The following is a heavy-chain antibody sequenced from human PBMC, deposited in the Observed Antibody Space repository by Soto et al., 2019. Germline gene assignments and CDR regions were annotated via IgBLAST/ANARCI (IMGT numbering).Heavy chain of an antibody. CDR2: IYYSGST. CDR3: ARGFSAYDYVWGSYRYTYNWFDP. CDR1: GGSISSGGYY. V-gene: IGHV4-31*03. Sequence: SETLSLTCTVSGGSISSGGYYWSWIRQHPGKGLEWIGYIYYSGSTYYNPSLKSRVTISVDTSKNQFSLKLSSVTAADTAVYYCARGFSAYDYVWGSYRYTYNWFDPWGQGTLVTVSS. D-gene: IGHD3-16*02. J-gene: IGHJ5*02.